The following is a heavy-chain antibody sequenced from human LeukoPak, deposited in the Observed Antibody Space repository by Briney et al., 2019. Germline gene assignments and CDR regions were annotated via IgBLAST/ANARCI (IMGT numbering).Heavy chain of an antibody. Sequence: PGGSLRLSCAASGFTVSSNYMSWVRQAPGKGLEWVSVIYSGGSTYYADSVKGRFTISRHNSKNTLYLQMNSLRVEDTAVCYCASLYSSGWYNFDYWGQGTLVTVSS. V-gene: IGHV3-53*04. CDR1: GFTVSSNY. J-gene: IGHJ4*02. CDR2: IYSGGST. CDR3: ASLYSSGWYNFDY. D-gene: IGHD6-19*01.